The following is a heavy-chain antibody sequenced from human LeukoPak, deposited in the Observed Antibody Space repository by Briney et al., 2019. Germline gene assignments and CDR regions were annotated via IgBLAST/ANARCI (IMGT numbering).Heavy chain of an antibody. CDR3: AKCGYSFGYVYYFDS. CDR1: RFTFSSYA. V-gene: IGHV3-23*01. D-gene: IGHD5-18*01. J-gene: IGHJ4*02. Sequence: PGGSLRLSCAASRFTFSSYAMSWVRQAPGKGLEWVSSISGSGGSTSYADSVKGRFTISRDNSKNTLYLQMHSLRAEDTAVYYCAKCGYSFGYVYYFDSWGQGILVTVSS. CDR2: ISGSGGST.